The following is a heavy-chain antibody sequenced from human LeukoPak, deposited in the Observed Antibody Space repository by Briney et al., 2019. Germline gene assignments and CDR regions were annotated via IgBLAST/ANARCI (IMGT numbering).Heavy chain of an antibody. CDR1: GFTFSTSG. D-gene: IGHD2-2*02. J-gene: IGHJ4*02. Sequence: GGSLRLSCAASGFTFSTSGMHWVRQAPGKGLEWVAVIWYDGGHIYYADPVKGRFTISRGNSKNTLYLQMNSLRAEDTAVYYCARGDCGGTSCHKYLDYWGQGTLVTVSS. CDR3: ARGDCGGTSCHKYLDY. CDR2: IWYDGGHI. V-gene: IGHV3-33*01.